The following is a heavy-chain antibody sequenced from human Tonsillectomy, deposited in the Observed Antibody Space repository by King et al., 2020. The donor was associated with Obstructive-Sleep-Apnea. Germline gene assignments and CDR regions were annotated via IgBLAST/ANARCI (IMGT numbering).Heavy chain of an antibody. CDR1: GFTFSSYW. CDR2: INSDGRNT. Sequence: VQLVESGGGLVQPGGSLRLSCAASGFTFSSYWRFWGRQTPGKGRVWVSSINSDGRNTSHADSVKGRFTISRDNAKNTLDLQMKSLSAEDTAVDYCAKTPYRYYGLDVWGQGTTVTVSS. D-gene: IGHD3-16*02. J-gene: IGHJ6*02. V-gene: IGHV3-74*01. CDR3: AKTPYRYYGLDV.